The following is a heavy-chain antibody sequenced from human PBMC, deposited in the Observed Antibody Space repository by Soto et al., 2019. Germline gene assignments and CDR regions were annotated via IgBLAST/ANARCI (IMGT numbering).Heavy chain of an antibody. CDR2: MFHRGDT. CDR3: VRYPRLAIDGFDI. V-gene: IGHV4-38-2*01. Sequence: PSETLSLTCDVSGFSISSGYYWGWIRQSPGEGLEWIASMFHRGDTLYNPSLKSRVTIAVDTSKNQVSLEMTSVTAADTAMYYCVRYPRLAIDGFDIWGQGTVVTVSS. J-gene: IGHJ3*02. CDR1: GFSISSGYY. D-gene: IGHD2-21*01.